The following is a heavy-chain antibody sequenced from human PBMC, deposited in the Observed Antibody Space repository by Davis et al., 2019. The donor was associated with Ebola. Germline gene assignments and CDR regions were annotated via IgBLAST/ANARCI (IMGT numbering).Heavy chain of an antibody. CDR2: ISGSGGST. CDR1: GFTFSSYA. D-gene: IGHD1-26*01. CDR3: AREGGISYGGDY. V-gene: IGHV3-23*01. Sequence: PGGSLRLSCAASGFTFSSYAMSWVRQAPGKGLEWVSAISGSGGSTYYADPVKGRFTISRDNSKNTLYLQMNSLRAEDTAVYYCAREGGISYGGDYWGQGTLVTVSS. J-gene: IGHJ4*02.